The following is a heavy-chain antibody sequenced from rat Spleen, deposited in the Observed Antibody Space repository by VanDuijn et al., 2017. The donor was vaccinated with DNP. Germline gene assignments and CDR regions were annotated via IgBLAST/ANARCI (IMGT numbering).Heavy chain of an antibody. CDR2: IHYDGGSS. Sequence: EVQLVESGGDLVQPGRSLKLFCAASGFTFSDYYMAWIRQAPTKGLEWVAYIHYDGGSSKYGDSVKGRFTISRDNARNTLYLQMNSLRSEDRATYYCARWNSGHFDYWGQGVMVPVSS. CDR3: ARWNSGHFDY. CDR1: GFTFSDYY. J-gene: IGHJ2*01. D-gene: IGHD4-3*01. V-gene: IGHV5-22*01.